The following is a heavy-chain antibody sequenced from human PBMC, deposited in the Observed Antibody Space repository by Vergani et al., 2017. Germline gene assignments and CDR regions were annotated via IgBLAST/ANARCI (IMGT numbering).Heavy chain of an antibody. Sequence: QVQLQQWGAGLLKPSQTLSLTCAVSGGSISSGGYSWSWIRQPPGKGLEWIGYIYHSGSTYYNPSLKSRGTISVDRSKNQFSLKLSSVTAADTAVYYCARGTGELSFTYFDYWGQGTLVTVSS. CDR2: IYHSGST. V-gene: IGHV4-30-2*01. CDR3: ARGTGELSFTYFDY. CDR1: GGSISSGGYS. J-gene: IGHJ4*02. D-gene: IGHD3-16*02.